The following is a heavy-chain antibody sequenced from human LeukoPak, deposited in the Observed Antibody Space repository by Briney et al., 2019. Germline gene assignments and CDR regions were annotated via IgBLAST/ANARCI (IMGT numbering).Heavy chain of an antibody. J-gene: IGHJ3*02. CDR2: INHSGST. Sequence: KASETLSLTCAVYGGSFSGYYWSWIRQPPGKGLEWIGEINHSGSTNYNPSLKSRVTISVDTSKNQFSLKLSSVTAADTAVYYCARAQGVSDAFDIWGQGTMVTVSS. V-gene: IGHV4-34*01. CDR1: GGSFSGYY. CDR3: ARAQGVSDAFDI.